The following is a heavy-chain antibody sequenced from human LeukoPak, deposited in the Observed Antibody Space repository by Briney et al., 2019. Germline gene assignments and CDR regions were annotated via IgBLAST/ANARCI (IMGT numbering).Heavy chain of an antibody. D-gene: IGHD2-21*01. J-gene: IGHJ4*02. CDR2: IRYDGSNK. Sequence: PGGSLRLSCAASGFTFSSYGMHWVRQAPGKGLEWVAFIRYDGSNKYYADSVEGRFTISRDNSKNTLYLQMNSLRAEDTAVYYCATLCGGDCYWFDYWGQGTLVTVSS. V-gene: IGHV3-30*02. CDR1: GFTFSSYG. CDR3: ATLCGGDCYWFDY.